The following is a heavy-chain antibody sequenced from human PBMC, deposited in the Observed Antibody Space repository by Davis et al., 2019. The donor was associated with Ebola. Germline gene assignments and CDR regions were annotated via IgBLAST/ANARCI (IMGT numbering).Heavy chain of an antibody. V-gene: IGHV3-23*01. CDR2: ISGSGGGT. D-gene: IGHD1-26*01. J-gene: IGHJ4*02. CDR3: AKDRDGSFFDY. Sequence: GESLKISCAASGFTFSRYAMSWVRQAPGKGLEWVSGISGSGGGTFYADSVKGRFTISRDNSKNTLFLQMSTLRAEDTAVYYCAKDRDGSFFDYWGQGTLVSVSS. CDR1: GFTFSRYA.